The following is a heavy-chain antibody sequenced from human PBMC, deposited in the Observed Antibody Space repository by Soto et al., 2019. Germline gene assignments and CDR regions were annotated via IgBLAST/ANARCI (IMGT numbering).Heavy chain of an antibody. D-gene: IGHD6-6*01. CDR1: GSTFTSYA. CDR3: ARDAARHILDY. Sequence: QVQLVQSGAEVKKPGASVKVSCKASGSTFTSYAMHWVRQAPGQRLEWMGWVNAGNGNTKYSQKLQGRVTITRDTSASTACMELSSLRSEDTAVYYCARDAARHILDYWGRGTLVTVST. CDR2: VNAGNGNT. V-gene: IGHV1-3*01. J-gene: IGHJ4*02.